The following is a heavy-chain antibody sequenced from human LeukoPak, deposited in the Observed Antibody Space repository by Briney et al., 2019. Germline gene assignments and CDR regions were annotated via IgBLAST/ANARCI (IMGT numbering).Heavy chain of an antibody. CDR3: ARGIAVAKDYYYYYMDV. CDR1: GYTFTSYY. V-gene: IGHV1-46*01. Sequence: ASVKVSCKASGYTFTSYYMHWVRQAPGQGLEWMGIINPNAGSTTYAEKFQARVKMTSDTSTGTVYMELSHLRSEDTAVYYCARGIAVAKDYYYYYMDVWGKGTTVTVSS. D-gene: IGHD6-19*01. CDR2: INPNAGST. J-gene: IGHJ6*03.